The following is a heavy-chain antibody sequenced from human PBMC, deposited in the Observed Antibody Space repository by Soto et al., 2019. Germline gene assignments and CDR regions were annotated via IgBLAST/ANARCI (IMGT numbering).Heavy chain of an antibody. CDR2: VNPILSLS. V-gene: IGHV1-69*02. D-gene: IGHD3-10*01. J-gene: IGHJ4*02. Sequence: QVQLVQSGAEVKRPGSSVKVSCKASGDTFSFYSINWVRQAPGLGREWMGRVNPILSLSNYAQRFQGRVTMTADKSTSTAYMVISSLRSEDTAIYYCATSYGSGYRAFDYWGQGAQVSVSS. CDR1: GDTFSFYS. CDR3: ATSYGSGYRAFDY.